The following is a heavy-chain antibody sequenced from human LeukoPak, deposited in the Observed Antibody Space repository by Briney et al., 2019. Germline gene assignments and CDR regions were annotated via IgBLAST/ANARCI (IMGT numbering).Heavy chain of an antibody. V-gene: IGHV6-1*01. D-gene: IGHD6-19*01. CDR2: TYYRSKWYH. CDR3: ARGFDSGWSQNNWFDP. CDR1: GDSVSSNSTA. J-gene: IGHJ5*02. Sequence: SQTLSLTCAISGDSVSSNSTAWNWIRQSPSGGLEWLGRTYYRSKWYHDYALSVRSRISINPDPSKNHFSLLLKSVTPEDTAVYYCARGFDSGWSQNNWFDPWGQGTLGTVSS.